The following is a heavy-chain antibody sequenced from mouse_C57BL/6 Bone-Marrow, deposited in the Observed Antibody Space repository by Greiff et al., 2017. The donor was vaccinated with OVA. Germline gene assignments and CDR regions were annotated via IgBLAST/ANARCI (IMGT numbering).Heavy chain of an antibody. D-gene: IGHD2-2*01. J-gene: IGHJ4*01. CDR2: IRSKSNNYAT. Sequence: EVMLVESGGGLVQPKGSLKLSCAASGFSFNTYAMNWVRQAPGKGLEWVARIRSKSNNYATYYADSVKDRFTISRDDSESMLYLKMNNLKTEDTAMYYCVRQGGGYAKDYYAMDYWGQGTSVTVSS. CDR1: GFSFNTYA. CDR3: VRQGGGYAKDYYAMDY. V-gene: IGHV10-1*01.